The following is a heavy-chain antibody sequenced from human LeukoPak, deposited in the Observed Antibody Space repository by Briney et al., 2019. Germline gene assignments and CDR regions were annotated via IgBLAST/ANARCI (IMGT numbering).Heavy chain of an antibody. V-gene: IGHV1-46*01. J-gene: IGHJ4*02. CDR2: INPSGGST. CDR3: ALAAYYYDSSGYLTPFDF. D-gene: IGHD3-22*01. CDR1: GYTFTSYY. Sequence: GASVKVSCKASGYTFTSYYMHWVRQAPGQGLEWMGIINPSGGSTSYAQKFQGRVTMTRDTPTSTVYMELNSLRSEDTAVYYCALAAYYYDSSGYLTPFDFWGQGTLVTVSS.